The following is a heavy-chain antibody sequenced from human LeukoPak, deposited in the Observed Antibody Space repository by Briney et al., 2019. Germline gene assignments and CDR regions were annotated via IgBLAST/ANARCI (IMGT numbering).Heavy chain of an antibody. CDR3: AELGITMIGGV. V-gene: IGHV3-30*04. Sequence: PGRSLRLSCAASGFTFTNYMMHWVRQAPGKGLEWVAVILEDGRIQHYADSVQGRFTISRDNAKNSPYLQMNSLRAEDTAVYYCAELGITMIGGVWGKGTTVTISS. CDR2: ILEDGRIQ. D-gene: IGHD3-10*02. CDR1: GFTFTNYM. J-gene: IGHJ6*04.